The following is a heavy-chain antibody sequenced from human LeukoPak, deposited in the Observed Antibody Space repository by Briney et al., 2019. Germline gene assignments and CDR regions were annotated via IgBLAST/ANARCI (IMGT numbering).Heavy chain of an antibody. J-gene: IGHJ4*02. D-gene: IGHD6-19*01. CDR2: IYYSGST. V-gene: IGHV4-4*02. Sequence: SEPLSLTCAVSGGSISSSNWWSWVRQPPGKGLEWIGYIYYSGSTYYNPSLKCRVTISVDTSKNQFSLKLSSVTAADTAVYYCAREKQWLVSGYFDYWGQGTLVTVSS. CDR1: GGSISSSNW. CDR3: AREKQWLVSGYFDY.